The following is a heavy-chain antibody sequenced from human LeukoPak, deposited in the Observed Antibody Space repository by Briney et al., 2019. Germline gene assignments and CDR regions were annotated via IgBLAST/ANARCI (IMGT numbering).Heavy chain of an antibody. CDR2: IRGSGGST. CDR1: GFTFSSYA. D-gene: IGHD3-22*01. J-gene: IGHJ4*02. Sequence: PGGSLRLSCAASGFTFSSYAMSWVRQAPGKGLEWVSAIRGSGGSTYYADSVKGRFTISRDNSKNTLYLQMNSLRAEDTAVYYCAKGVYYYDSSGYSYYFDYWGQGTLVTVSS. V-gene: IGHV3-23*01. CDR3: AKGVYYYDSSGYSYYFDY.